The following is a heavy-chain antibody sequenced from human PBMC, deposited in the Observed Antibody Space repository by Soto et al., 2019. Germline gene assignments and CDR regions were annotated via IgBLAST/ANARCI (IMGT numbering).Heavy chain of an antibody. CDR1: GYSFDSYA. V-gene: IGHV1-18*01. Sequence: QVQLVQSGATQEKPGASVKVSCEAFGYSFDSYAYSWVRQAPGQGLEWMGRIGSGDTNYAPKLQGRVTMTTDTSTNTAYMELRSLRSDDTALYYCSRENDPYGFDLWGQGTMVTVSS. CDR3: SRENDPYGFDL. CDR2: IGSGDT. J-gene: IGHJ3*01.